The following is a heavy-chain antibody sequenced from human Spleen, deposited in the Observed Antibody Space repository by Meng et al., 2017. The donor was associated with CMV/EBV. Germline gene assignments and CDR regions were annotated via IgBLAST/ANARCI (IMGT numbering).Heavy chain of an antibody. CDR3: ARTAAAGPYYYYGMDV. J-gene: IGHJ6*02. Sequence: LSLTCAASGFTFSSYGMHWVRQAPGKGLEWVAFIRYDGSNKYYADSVKGRFTISRDNSKNTLYLQMNSLRAEDTAVYYCARTAAAGPYYYYGMDVWGQGTTVTVSS. V-gene: IGHV3-30*02. CDR2: IRYDGSNK. D-gene: IGHD6-13*01. CDR1: GFTFSSYG.